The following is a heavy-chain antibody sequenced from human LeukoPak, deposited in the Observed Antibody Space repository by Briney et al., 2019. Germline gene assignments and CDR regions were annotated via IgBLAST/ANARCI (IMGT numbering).Heavy chain of an antibody. CDR1: GGSISSSNW. J-gene: IGHJ6*02. CDR3: ARGGSGSGSPYGMDV. Sequence: SGTLSLTCAVSGGSISSSNWWSWVRQPPGKGLEWIGEIYHSGSTNYNPSLKSRVTISVDKSKNQFSLKLSSVTAADTAVYYCARGGSGSGSPYGMDVWGQGTTVTVSS. V-gene: IGHV4-4*02. D-gene: IGHD2-15*01. CDR2: IYHSGST.